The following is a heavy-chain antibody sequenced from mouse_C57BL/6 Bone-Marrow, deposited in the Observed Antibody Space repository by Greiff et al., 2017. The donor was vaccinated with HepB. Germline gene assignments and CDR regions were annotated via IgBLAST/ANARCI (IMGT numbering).Heavy chain of an antibody. CDR2: IYPRSGNT. D-gene: IGHD1-1*01. V-gene: IGHV1-81*01. J-gene: IGHJ4*01. CDR3: ASLIYYYGSSYPYAMDY. CDR1: GYTFTSYG. Sequence: QVQLKQSGAELARPGASVKLSCKASGYTFTSYGISWVKQRTGQGLEWIGEIYPRSGNTYYNEKFKGKATLTADKSSSTAYMELRSLTSEDSAVYFCASLIYYYGSSYPYAMDYWGQGTSVTVSS.